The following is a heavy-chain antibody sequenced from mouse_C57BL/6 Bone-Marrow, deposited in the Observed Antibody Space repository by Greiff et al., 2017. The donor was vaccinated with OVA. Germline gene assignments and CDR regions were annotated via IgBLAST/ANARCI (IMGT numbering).Heavy chain of an antibody. CDR1: GYNFTEYT. Sequence: VQLQQSGAELVKPGASVKLSCKASGYNFTEYTIHWVKQRSGQGLEWIGWFYPGGGSTKYNEKFQGKATMTADTSSSTVYMELSRLTSEDAAVYFYARWGDNYVNFDYWGQGTTLTVSA. V-gene: IGHV1-62-2*01. CDR3: ARWGDNYVNFDY. CDR2: FYPGGGST. D-gene: IGHD1-3*01. J-gene: IGHJ2*01.